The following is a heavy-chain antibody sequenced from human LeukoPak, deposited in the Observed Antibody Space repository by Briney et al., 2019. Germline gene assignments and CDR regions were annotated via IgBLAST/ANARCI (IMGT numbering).Heavy chain of an antibody. Sequence: SVKVSCKASGGTFSSYAISWVRQAPGQGLEWMGRIIPIFGRANYAQKFQGRVTITTDESTSTGYMELSSLRSEDTAVYYCARDYGSGYPFDYWGQGTLVTVSS. CDR3: ARDYGSGYPFDY. CDR1: GGTFSSYA. V-gene: IGHV1-69*05. J-gene: IGHJ4*02. D-gene: IGHD3-22*01. CDR2: IIPIFGRA.